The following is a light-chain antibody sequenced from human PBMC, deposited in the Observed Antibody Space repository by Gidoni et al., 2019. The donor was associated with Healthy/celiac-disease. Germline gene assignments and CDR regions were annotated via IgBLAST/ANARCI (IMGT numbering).Light chain of an antibody. CDR1: QSVSSN. V-gene: IGKV3-15*01. J-gene: IGKJ1*01. Sequence: PAPLSVYPGERATLSCRASQSVSSNLAWYQQKPGQAPRLLIYGASTRATGIPARFSGSGSGTEFTLTISSLQSEDFAVYYCQQYNNWAWTFGQGTKVEIK. CDR3: QQYNNWAWT. CDR2: GAS.